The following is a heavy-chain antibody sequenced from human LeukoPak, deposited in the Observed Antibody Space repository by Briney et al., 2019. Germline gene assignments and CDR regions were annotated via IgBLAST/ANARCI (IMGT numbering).Heavy chain of an antibody. CDR2: INPSGGST. CDR1: GYSLTNYY. Sequence: ASVKVSCKAFGYSLTNYYVHWVRQAPGQGLEWKGEINPSGGSTSYAQKFQGRITVTRDTYTNTVYMDLSSLRSEDTATYYCARGAPTTRIGAGRFHYWGQGSLLTVAS. J-gene: IGHJ4*02. V-gene: IGHV1-46*01. D-gene: IGHD5-12*01. CDR3: ARGAPTTRIGAGRFHY.